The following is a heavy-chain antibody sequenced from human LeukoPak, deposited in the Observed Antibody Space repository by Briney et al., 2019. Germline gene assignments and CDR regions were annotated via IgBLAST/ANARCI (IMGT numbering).Heavy chain of an antibody. Sequence: ASVKVSCKASGYTFTGYYMHWVRQAPGQGLEWMGWINPNSGGTNYAQKFQGRVTMTRDTSISTAYVELSRLRSDDTAVYYCARGLLDSSGYHIRPIDYWGQGTLVTVSS. J-gene: IGHJ4*02. CDR1: GYTFTGYY. V-gene: IGHV1-2*02. D-gene: IGHD3-22*01. CDR3: ARGLLDSSGYHIRPIDY. CDR2: INPNSGGT.